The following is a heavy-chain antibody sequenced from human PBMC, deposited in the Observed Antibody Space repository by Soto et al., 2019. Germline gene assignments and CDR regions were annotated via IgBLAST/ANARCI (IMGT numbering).Heavy chain of an antibody. V-gene: IGHV3-30*04. Sequence: QVQLVESGGGLVQPGASLTLSCAASGFRFSGFGMHWVRQAPGKGLEWVAVISFDASEKFYVDSVKGRFSISRDDSHSKVFLQMNSLRREDTGVYYCARDLGGYVHLWDKSNYWGQGNLVNVS. CDR2: ISFDASEK. CDR3: ARDLGGYVHLWDKSNY. J-gene: IGHJ1*01. D-gene: IGHD5-12*01. CDR1: GFRFSGFG.